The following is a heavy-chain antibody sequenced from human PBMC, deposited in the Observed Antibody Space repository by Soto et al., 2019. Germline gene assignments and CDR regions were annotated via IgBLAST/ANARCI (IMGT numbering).Heavy chain of an antibody. D-gene: IGHD6-19*01. V-gene: IGHV1-2*04. CDR3: AKDSRAVAPDDYYYYGMDV. CDR2: INPNSGGT. Sequence: ASVKVSCKASGYTFTGYYMHWVRQAPGQGLEWMGWINPNSGGTNYAQKFQGWVTMTRDTSISTAYMELSRLRSDDTAVYYCAKDSRAVAPDDYYYYGMDVWGQGTTVTVSS. CDR1: GYTFTGYY. J-gene: IGHJ6*02.